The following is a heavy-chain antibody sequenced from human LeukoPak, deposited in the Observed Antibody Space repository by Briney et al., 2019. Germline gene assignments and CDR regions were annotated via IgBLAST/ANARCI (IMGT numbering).Heavy chain of an antibody. CDR3: ARLNGDAVYFDY. CDR2: IYHSGST. J-gene: IGHJ4*02. CDR1: GYSISSGYH. Sequence: SETLSLTCAVSGYSISSGYHWGWTRQPPGKGLVWIGSIYHSGSTFYHPSLKSRVTISVDTSKNQFSLKLSSVTAADTAVYYCARLNGDAVYFDYWGQGTLVTVSS. D-gene: IGHD4-17*01. V-gene: IGHV4-38-2*01.